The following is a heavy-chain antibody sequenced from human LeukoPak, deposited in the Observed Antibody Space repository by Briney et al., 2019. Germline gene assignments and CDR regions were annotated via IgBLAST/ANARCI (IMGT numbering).Heavy chain of an antibody. CDR2: INHSGST. CDR1: GGSFSGYY. CDR3: ARGSGSYPTDAFDI. J-gene: IGHJ3*02. V-gene: IGHV4-34*01. D-gene: IGHD1-26*01. Sequence: SETLSLTCAVYGGSFSGYYWSWIRQPPGKGLEWIGEINHSGSTNYNPSLKSRVTISVDTSKNQFSLKLSSVTAADTAVYYCARGSGSYPTDAFDIWGQGTMVTVSS.